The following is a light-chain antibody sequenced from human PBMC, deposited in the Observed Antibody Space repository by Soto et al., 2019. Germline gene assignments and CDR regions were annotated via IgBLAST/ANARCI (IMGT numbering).Light chain of an antibody. J-gene: IGKJ5*01. CDR1: QSVSST. V-gene: IGKV3-15*01. Sequence: ELVMTQSPAPLSVSPGERASLSCRASQSVSSTLAWYQQNPGQAPRLLIYGASTRAPGIPARFSGSGSGTEFTLTISSLQSEDFAVYYCQQYNNWPPFGQGTRLEIK. CDR2: GAS. CDR3: QQYNNWPP.